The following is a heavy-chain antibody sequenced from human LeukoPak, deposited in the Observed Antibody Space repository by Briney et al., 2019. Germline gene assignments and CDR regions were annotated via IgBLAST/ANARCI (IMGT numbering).Heavy chain of an antibody. CDR1: GFTFSSYA. Sequence: GGSLRLSCAASGFTFSSYAMSWVRQAPGKGLEWVSVISGSGGSTYYADSVKGRFTISRDNSKNTLYLQMNSLRAEDTAVYYCAKGLSGTYYLSDYWGQGTLVTVSS. CDR2: ISGSGGST. J-gene: IGHJ4*02. D-gene: IGHD1-26*01. CDR3: AKGLSGTYYLSDY. V-gene: IGHV3-23*01.